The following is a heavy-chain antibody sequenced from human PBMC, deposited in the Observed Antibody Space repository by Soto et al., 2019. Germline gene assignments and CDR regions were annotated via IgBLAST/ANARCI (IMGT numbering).Heavy chain of an antibody. CDR3: ARRYCSSTSCYAGINWFDP. CDR1: GGSISSSSYY. CDR2: IYYSGST. Sequence: QLQLQESGPGLVKPSETLSLTCTVSGGSISSSSYYWGWIRQPPGKGLEWIGSIYYSGSTYYNPSLKSRVTISVDTSKNQFSLKLSSVTAADTAVYYCARRYCSSTSCYAGINWFDPWGQGTLVTVSS. V-gene: IGHV4-39*01. D-gene: IGHD2-2*01. J-gene: IGHJ5*02.